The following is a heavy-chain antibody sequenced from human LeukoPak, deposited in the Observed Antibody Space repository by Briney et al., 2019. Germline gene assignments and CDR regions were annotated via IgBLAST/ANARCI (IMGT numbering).Heavy chain of an antibody. CDR1: GGSFSGYY. V-gene: IGHV4-34*01. J-gene: IGHJ1*01. Sequence: PSETLSLTCAVYGGSFSGYYWSWIRQPPGKGLDWIGEINHSGSTNYNPSLKSRVTISVDTSKNQSSLKLSSVTAADTAVYYCARGRPGQHWGQGTLVTVSS. CDR3: ARGRPGQH. CDR2: INHSGST.